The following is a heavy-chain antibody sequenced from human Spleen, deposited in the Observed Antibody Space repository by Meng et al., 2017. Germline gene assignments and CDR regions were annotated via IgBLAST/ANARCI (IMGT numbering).Heavy chain of an antibody. V-gene: IGHV1-2*06. J-gene: IGHJ6*02. CDR3: ARADYVAYCGGDCYTYGMDV. CDR2: INPNSGGT. D-gene: IGHD2-21*01. Sequence: ASVKVSCKASGYTFTGYYMHWVRQAPGQGLEWMGRINPNSGGTNYAQKFQGRVTMTRDTSISTAHMELSRLRSDDTAVYYCARADYVAYCGGDCYTYGMDVWGQGTTVTVSS. CDR1: GYTFTGYY.